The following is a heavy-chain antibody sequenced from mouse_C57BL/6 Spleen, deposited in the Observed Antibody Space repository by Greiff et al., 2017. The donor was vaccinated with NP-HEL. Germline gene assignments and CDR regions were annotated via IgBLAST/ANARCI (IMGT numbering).Heavy chain of an antibody. Sequence: VHLVESGAELVKPGASVKISCKASGYAFSSYWMNWVKQRPGKGLEWIGQIYPGDGDTNYNGKFKGKATLTADKSSSTAYMQLSSLTSEDSAVYFCARGTVVATGDYWGQGTTLTVSS. CDR3: ARGTVVATGDY. CDR2: IYPGDGDT. J-gene: IGHJ2*01. D-gene: IGHD1-1*01. CDR1: GYAFSSYW. V-gene: IGHV1-80*01.